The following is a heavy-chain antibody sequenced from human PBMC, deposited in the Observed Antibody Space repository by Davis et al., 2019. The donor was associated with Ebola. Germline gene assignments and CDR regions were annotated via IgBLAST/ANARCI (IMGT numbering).Heavy chain of an antibody. CDR2: INHSGSA. J-gene: IGHJ4*02. CDR1: GGSFSGYY. Sequence: GSLRLSCAVYGGSFSGYYWSWIRQPPGKGLEWIGEINHSGSANYNPSLKSRVTMSVDTSKNQFSLNLSSVTAADTAVYYCARVGAGITAAGTFDSWGQGTLVTVSP. V-gene: IGHV4-34*01. D-gene: IGHD6-13*01. CDR3: ARVGAGITAAGTFDS.